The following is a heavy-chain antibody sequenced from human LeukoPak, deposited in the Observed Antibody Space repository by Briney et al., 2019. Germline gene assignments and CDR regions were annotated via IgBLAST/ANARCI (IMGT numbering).Heavy chain of an antibody. J-gene: IGHJ3*02. CDR1: GFTFSSYA. V-gene: IGHV3-23*01. CDR2: ISGSGGST. CDR3: AREPGAIAFDI. D-gene: IGHD1-26*01. Sequence: GGSLRLSCAASGFTFSSYAMSWVRQAPGKGLEWVSAISGSGGSTYYADSVKGRVTISRDNAKNSLYLQMNSLRAEDTAVYYCAREPGAIAFDIWGQGTLVTVSS.